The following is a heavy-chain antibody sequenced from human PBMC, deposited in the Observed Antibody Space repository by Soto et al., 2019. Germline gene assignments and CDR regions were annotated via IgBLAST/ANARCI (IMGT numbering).Heavy chain of an antibody. CDR2: FDPEDQET. CDR3: AAERLGFCDTDNCFRQYLDS. CDR1: GDTLSELS. D-gene: IGHD2-15*01. V-gene: IGHV1-24*01. Sequence: QVQLIQSGAEVKKPGASVKVSCKVSGDTLSELSIHWVRQASGKGLEWMGSFDPEDQETVYAQKFQGRVTLTEDTSTDTAYMEVTSLRSEDTATYYCAAERLGFCDTDNCFRQYLDSWGQGTPVIISS. J-gene: IGHJ4*02.